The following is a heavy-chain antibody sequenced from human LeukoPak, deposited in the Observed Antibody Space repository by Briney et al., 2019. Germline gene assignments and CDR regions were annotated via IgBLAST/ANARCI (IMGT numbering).Heavy chain of an antibody. J-gene: IGHJ4*02. CDR3: ARPGRAGSTLYYFDY. Sequence: KVSCKGSGYTFTSYWIGWVRQMPGKGLEWMGIIYPDDSDTRYSPSFQGQVTISADKSISTAYLQWSSLKASDTAIYYCARPGRAGSTLYYFDYWGQGTLVTVSS. CDR2: IYPDDSDT. V-gene: IGHV5-51*01. D-gene: IGHD5-24*01. CDR1: GYTFTSYW.